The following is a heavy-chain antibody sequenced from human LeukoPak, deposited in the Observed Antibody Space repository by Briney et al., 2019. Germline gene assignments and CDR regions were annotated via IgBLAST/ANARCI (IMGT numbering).Heavy chain of an antibody. CDR3: AKLYSSSSSSSWFDP. D-gene: IGHD6-6*01. Sequence: GGSLRLSCAASGFTFSSYAMSWVRQAPGKGLEWVSAISGSGGSTYYADSVKGRLTISRDNSKNTLYLQMNSLRAEDTAVYYCAKLYSSSSSSSWFDPWGQGTLVTVSS. V-gene: IGHV3-23*01. J-gene: IGHJ5*02. CDR2: ISGSGGST. CDR1: GFTFSSYA.